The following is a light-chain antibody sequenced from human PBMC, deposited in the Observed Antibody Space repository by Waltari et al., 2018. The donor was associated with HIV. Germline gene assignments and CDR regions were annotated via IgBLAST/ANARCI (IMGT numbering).Light chain of an antibody. CDR2: SNN. CDR1: RSNIGRYT. J-gene: IGLJ2*01. Sequence: QSVLTQPPSASGTPEQRVTISCYVSRSNIGRYTVNWYQQLPGTAPKLLIYSNNQRPSGVPDRFSGSKSGTSASLAISGLQSEDEADYYCAAWDDSLNGRVVFGGGTKLTVL. CDR3: AAWDDSLNGRVV. V-gene: IGLV1-44*01.